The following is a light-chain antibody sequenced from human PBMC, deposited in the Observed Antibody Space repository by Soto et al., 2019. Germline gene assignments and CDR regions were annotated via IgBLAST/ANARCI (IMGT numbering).Light chain of an antibody. Sequence: EIVLTQSPATLSLSPGARATLSCRASQSVTKYLAWYQQKPGQAPRLLIYDASNRATGIPARFSGSGSGTDFTLTISSLEPEDVAVYYCQHRNDWPPTFGQGTKVEIK. CDR3: QHRNDWPPT. V-gene: IGKV3-11*01. CDR1: QSVTKY. J-gene: IGKJ1*01. CDR2: DAS.